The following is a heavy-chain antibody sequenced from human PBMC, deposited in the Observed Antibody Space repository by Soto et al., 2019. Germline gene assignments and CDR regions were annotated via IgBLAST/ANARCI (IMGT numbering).Heavy chain of an antibody. CDR1: GYTFTNYG. CDR3: ARVYKEGGWFDP. J-gene: IGHJ5*02. D-gene: IGHD1-20*01. V-gene: IGHV1-18*01. CDR2: INPYNGNT. Sequence: QVQLVQSGGEVKKPGASVRVSCKASGYTFTNYGISWVRQAPGQGLEWMGWINPYNGNTKSAQKLQGRVTMTTDASTSTAYMELRSLRSDDTAVYYCARVYKEGGWFDPWGHGTLVTVSS.